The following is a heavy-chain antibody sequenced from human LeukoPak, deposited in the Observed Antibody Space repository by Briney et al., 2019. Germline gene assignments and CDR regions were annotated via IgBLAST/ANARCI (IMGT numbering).Heavy chain of an antibody. J-gene: IGHJ5*02. D-gene: IGHD3-22*01. CDR3: ATTGYYYDSSLS. Sequence: PSETLSLTCTVSGGSISSDSYYWGWVRQPPGKGLEWIGGIYYSGTTYYNSSLKSRVTISIDMSKNQFSLKLTSMTAADTAVYYCATTGYYYDSSLSWGQGTLVTVSS. CDR1: GGSISSDSYY. V-gene: IGHV4-39*07. CDR2: IYYSGTT.